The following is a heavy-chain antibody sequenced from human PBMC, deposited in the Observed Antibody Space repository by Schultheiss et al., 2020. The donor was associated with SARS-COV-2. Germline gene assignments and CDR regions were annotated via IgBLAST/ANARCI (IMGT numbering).Heavy chain of an antibody. CDR3: ARMGPIVVVPAAPGWFDP. CDR2: ISAYNGNT. J-gene: IGHJ5*02. Sequence: ASVKVSCKVSGYTLTELSMHWVRQAPGKGLEWMGWISAYNGNTNYAQKLQGRVTITADESTSTAYMELSSLRSEDTAVYHCARMGPIVVVPAAPGWFDPWGQGTLVTVSS. CDR1: GYTLTELS. V-gene: IGHV1-18*01. D-gene: IGHD2-2*01.